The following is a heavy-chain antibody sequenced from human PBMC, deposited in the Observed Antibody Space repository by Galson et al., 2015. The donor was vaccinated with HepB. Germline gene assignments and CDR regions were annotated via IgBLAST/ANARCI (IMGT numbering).Heavy chain of an antibody. V-gene: IGHV3-21*01. CDR3: ARDTPNYFGVVLGGMDV. CDR2: ISSSSSYI. CDR1: GFTFSSYS. Sequence: SLRLSCAASGFTFSSYSMNWVRQAPGKGLEWVSSISSSSSYIYYADSVKGRFTISRDNAKNSLYLQMNSLRAEDTAVYYCARDTPNYFGVVLGGMDVWGQGTTVTVSS. J-gene: IGHJ6*02. D-gene: IGHD3-3*01.